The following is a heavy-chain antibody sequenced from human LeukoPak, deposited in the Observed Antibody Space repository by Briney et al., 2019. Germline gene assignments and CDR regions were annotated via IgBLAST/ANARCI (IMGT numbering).Heavy chain of an antibody. CDR1: GGTFSSYA. Sequence: ASVKVSCKASGGTFSSYAISWVRQAPGQGLEWMGWISAYNGNTNYAQKLQGRVTMTTDTSTSTAYMELRSLRSDDTAVYYCARFSRGGGFDYWGQGTLVTVSS. J-gene: IGHJ4*02. CDR2: ISAYNGNT. V-gene: IGHV1-18*01. D-gene: IGHD3-10*01. CDR3: ARFSRGGGFDY.